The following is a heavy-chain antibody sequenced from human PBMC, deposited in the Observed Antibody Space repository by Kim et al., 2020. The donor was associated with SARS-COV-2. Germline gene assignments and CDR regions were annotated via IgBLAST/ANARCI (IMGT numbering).Heavy chain of an antibody. CDR1: GGSISSYH. J-gene: IGHJ4*02. D-gene: IGHD3-3*01. Sequence: SETLSLTCSVSGGSISSYHWSWIRQPPGKGLEWIGYIYYSGSTKYNPSLQSRITISVDTSKNQFSLKLSSVTAADTAVYYCARGRSGHDYWGQGTLVTVSS. V-gene: IGHV4-59*01. CDR2: IYYSGST. CDR3: ARGRSGHDY.